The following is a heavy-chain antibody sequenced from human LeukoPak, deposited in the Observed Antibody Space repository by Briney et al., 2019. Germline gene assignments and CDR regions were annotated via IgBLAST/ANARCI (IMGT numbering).Heavy chain of an antibody. CDR2: INPSGGST. CDR3: ARVRYYYDSSGYLAYHDAFDI. J-gene: IGHJ3*02. D-gene: IGHD3-22*01. CDR1: GYTFTSYY. Sequence: ASVKVSCKASGYTFTSYYMHWVRQAPGQGLEWMGIINPSGGSTSYAQKFQGRVTMTRDTSTSTVYMELSSLRSEDTAVYYCARVRYYYDSSGYLAYHDAFDIWGQGTMVTVSS. V-gene: IGHV1-46*01.